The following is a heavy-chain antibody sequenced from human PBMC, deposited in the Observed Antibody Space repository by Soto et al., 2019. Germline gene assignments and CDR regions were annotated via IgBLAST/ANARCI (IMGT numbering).Heavy chain of an antibody. CDR2: IYYSGST. CDR3: ARVGISIAVAGTHWFDP. D-gene: IGHD6-19*01. J-gene: IGHJ5*02. V-gene: IGHV4-31*03. Sequence: SETLYLTCTVSGGSISSGGYYWSWIRQHPGRGLEWIGYIYYSGSTYYNPSLKSRVTISVDTSKNQFSLKLSSVTAADTAVYYCARVGISIAVAGTHWFDPWGQGTLVTAPQ. CDR1: GGSISSGGYY.